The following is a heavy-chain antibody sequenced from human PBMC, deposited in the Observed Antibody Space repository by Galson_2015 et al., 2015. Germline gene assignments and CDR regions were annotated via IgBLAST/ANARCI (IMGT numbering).Heavy chain of an antibody. CDR2: INSDGSIT. D-gene: IGHD3-10*01. CDR3: ARQPTYYGSG. V-gene: IGHV3-74*01. CDR1: GFTFSSYW. J-gene: IGHJ4*02. Sequence: SLRLSCAASGFTFSSYWMHWVRHVPGQGLVWVSRINSDGSITNYADSVKGRFTISRDNAKDTLYLQMNSLRAEGTAVYYCARQPTYYGSGWGQGTLVTVSP.